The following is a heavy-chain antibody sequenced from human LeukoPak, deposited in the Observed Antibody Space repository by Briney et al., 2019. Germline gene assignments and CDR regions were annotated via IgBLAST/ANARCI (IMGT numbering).Heavy chain of an antibody. D-gene: IGHD6-19*01. Sequence: GASVKVSCKASGYTFTGYYMHWVRQAPGQGLEWMGIINPSGGSTTYAQKFQGRVTMTRDTSTSTVYMELSSLRSEDTAVYYCATSYSSGWVDYWGQGTLVTVSS. CDR3: ATSYSSGWVDY. J-gene: IGHJ4*02. V-gene: IGHV1-46*01. CDR2: INPSGGST. CDR1: GYTFTGYY.